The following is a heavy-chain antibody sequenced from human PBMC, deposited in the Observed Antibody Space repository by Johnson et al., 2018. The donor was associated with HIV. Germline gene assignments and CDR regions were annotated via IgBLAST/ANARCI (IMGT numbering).Heavy chain of an antibody. CDR3: AGAKCGWDCNDACDI. CDR1: GFTFSSYA. V-gene: IGHV3-66*01. D-gene: IGHD2-21*02. Sequence: VQLVESGGGVVQPGRSLRLSCAASGFTFSSYAMHWVRQDPGKGLEWVAVIYSGGGTYYADSVKGRFTISRDNSKNTLYLQMNGLRAEETAVYYLAGAKCGWDCNDACDIWGQGTMVTVSS. J-gene: IGHJ3*02. CDR2: IYSGGGT.